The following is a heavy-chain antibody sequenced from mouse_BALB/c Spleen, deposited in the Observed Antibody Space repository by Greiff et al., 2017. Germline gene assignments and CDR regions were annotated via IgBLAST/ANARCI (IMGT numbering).Heavy chain of an antibody. CDR1: GFNIKDTY. V-gene: IGHV14-3*02. D-gene: IGHD1-1*01. CDR2: IDPANGNT. J-gene: IGHJ4*01. CDR3: ASVYYGSGYAMDY. Sequence: VQLQQSGAELVKPGASVKLSCTASGFNIKDTYMHWVKQRPEQGLEWIGRIDPANGNTKYDPKFQGKATITADTASNTAFLQLSSLTSEDTAVYYCASVYYGSGYAMDYWGQGTSVTVSS.